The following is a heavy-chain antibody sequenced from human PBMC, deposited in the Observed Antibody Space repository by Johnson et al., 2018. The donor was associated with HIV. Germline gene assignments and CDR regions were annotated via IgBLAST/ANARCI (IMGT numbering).Heavy chain of an antibody. Sequence: VQLVESGGGVVRPGGSLRLSCAASGFTFSSYAMYWVRQAPGKGLEWVAVISYDGTSKYQADSVKGRFTISRDNSKNTLFMQMNSLRAEDTAVYYCAKARGGYCSSTSCFAFDIWGQGTMVTVSS. D-gene: IGHD2-2*01. J-gene: IGHJ3*02. CDR2: ISYDGTSK. V-gene: IGHV3-30-3*01. CDR1: GFTFSSYA. CDR3: AKARGGYCSSTSCFAFDI.